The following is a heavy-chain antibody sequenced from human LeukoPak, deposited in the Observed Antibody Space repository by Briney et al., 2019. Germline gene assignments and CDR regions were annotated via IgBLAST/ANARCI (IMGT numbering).Heavy chain of an antibody. V-gene: IGHV3-21*01. CDR1: GFTFSSYS. D-gene: IGHD3-10*01. CDR2: ISSSSSYI. CDR3: AGAFNYYGSGSYYDLIDY. J-gene: IGHJ4*02. Sequence: PGGSLRLSCAASGFTFSSYSMNWVRQAPGKGLEWVSSISSSSSYIYYADSVKGRFTISRDNAKNSLYLQVNSLRAEDTAVYYCAGAFNYYGSGSYYDLIDYWGQGTLDTVSS.